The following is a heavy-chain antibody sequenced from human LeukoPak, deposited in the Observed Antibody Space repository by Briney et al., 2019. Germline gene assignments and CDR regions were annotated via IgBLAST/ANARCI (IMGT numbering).Heavy chain of an antibody. CDR1: GFTFSSYA. CDR3: ARGDPGLHYDY. D-gene: IGHD3-16*01. CDR2: MSYDGSNK. J-gene: IGHJ4*02. V-gene: IGHV3-30*04. Sequence: GGSLRLSCAASGFTFSSYAMHWVRQAPGKGLEWVAVMSYDGSNKYYADSVKGRFTISRDNSKNTLYLQMNSLRAEDTAVYYCARGDPGLHYDYWGQGTLVTVSS.